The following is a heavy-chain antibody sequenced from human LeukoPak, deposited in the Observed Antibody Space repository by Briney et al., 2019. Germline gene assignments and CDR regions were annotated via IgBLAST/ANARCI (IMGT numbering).Heavy chain of an antibody. CDR1: GASISRHY. V-gene: IGHV4-4*08. J-gene: IGHJ5*02. CDR3: ARGGYYGSGNDFRFDP. D-gene: IGHD3-10*01. Sequence: SETLSLTCFVSGASISRHYWTWMRHTPGQGLHWIGYIHSTGTTNYNPSLKSRVTMSLDTSKNQFSLKLSSVTAADTAVYYCARGGYYGSGNDFRFDPWGQGTLVTVSS. CDR2: IHSTGTT.